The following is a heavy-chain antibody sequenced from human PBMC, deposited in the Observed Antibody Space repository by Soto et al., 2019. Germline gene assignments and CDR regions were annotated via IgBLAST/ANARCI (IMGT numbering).Heavy chain of an antibody. D-gene: IGHD2-2*01. CDR2: IYHSGSA. CDR1: GDSISSGGYS. CDR3: ARGRLLPAVNFDY. J-gene: IGHJ4*02. V-gene: IGHV4-30-2*01. Sequence: PSETLSLTCAVSGDSISSGGYSWSWIRRPPGKGLEWIGYIYHSGSASYNPSLKSRVTISVDGSKNHFSLQLTSVTAADTAVYYCARGRLLPAVNFDYWGQGAQVTSPQ.